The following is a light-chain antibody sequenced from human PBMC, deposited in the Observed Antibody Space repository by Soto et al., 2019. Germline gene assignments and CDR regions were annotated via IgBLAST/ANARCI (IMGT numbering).Light chain of an antibody. CDR1: SSNIGAGYD. J-gene: IGLJ2*01. Sequence: QSVLTQPPSVSGAPGQRVTISCTGSSSNIGAGYDVHWYQQLPGTAPKHLIYGNSNRPSGVPDRFSGYKSGTSASLAITGLRAEDEADYYCQSYDSSLSGSNVVFGGGTKVTVL. V-gene: IGLV1-40*01. CDR3: QSYDSSLSGSNVV. CDR2: GNS.